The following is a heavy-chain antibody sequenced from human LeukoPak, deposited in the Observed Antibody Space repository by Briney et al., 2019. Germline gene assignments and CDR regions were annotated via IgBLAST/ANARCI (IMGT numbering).Heavy chain of an antibody. Sequence: PGGSLRLSCAASGFTFKNNWMAWVRQAPGKGLEWLANIKEDGSVKNYVDSVKGRFTISRDNAKNSLYLQMNSLRAEDTAVYYCARDRLRSYSGTLFDYWGQGTLVTVSS. CDR2: IKEDGSVK. V-gene: IGHV3-7*01. J-gene: IGHJ4*02. CDR3: ARDRLRSYSGTLFDY. CDR1: GFTFKNNW. D-gene: IGHD1-26*01.